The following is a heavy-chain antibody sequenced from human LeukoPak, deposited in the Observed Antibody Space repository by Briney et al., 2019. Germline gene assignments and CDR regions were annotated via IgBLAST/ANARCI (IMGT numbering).Heavy chain of an antibody. CDR3: ASPFG. J-gene: IGHJ4*02. Sequence: GGSLRLSCAASGFTFSSYEMKWVRQAPGKGLEWVSYISSSGTTRYYADSVKGRFTISRDNAKNSLYLQMNSLRAEDSAVYYCASPFGWGRGNLVTVSS. CDR2: ISSSGTTR. CDR1: GFTFSSYE. D-gene: IGHD3-3*01. V-gene: IGHV3-48*03.